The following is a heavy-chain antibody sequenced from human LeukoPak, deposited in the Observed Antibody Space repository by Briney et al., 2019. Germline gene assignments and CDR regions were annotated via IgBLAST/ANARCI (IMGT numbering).Heavy chain of an antibody. CDR3: ARDGYNY. J-gene: IGHJ4*02. Sequence: GGSLRLSCAASGFTFSSYGMSWVRQAPGKGLEWVSAISGSGGSTYYADSVKGRFTISRDNAKTSLYLQMNSLRAEDTAVYYCARDGYNYWGQGTLVTVSS. D-gene: IGHD2-2*02. CDR2: ISGSGGST. CDR1: GFTFSSYG. V-gene: IGHV3-23*01.